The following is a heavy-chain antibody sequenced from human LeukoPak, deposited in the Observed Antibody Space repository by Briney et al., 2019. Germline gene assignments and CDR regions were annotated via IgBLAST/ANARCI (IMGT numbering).Heavy chain of an antibody. Sequence: GGSLRLSCAASRFTFSDHHMSWIRQAPGKGLEWISYMSSSGSFIYYGGSVKGRFTVSRDNAKSSLYLQMDSPRADDTAVYYCARSRGHCTATTCYANFDSWGPGTLVTVSS. D-gene: IGHD2-8*02. J-gene: IGHJ4*02. V-gene: IGHV3-11*04. CDR3: ARSRGHCTATTCYANFDS. CDR1: RFTFSDHH. CDR2: MSSSGSFI.